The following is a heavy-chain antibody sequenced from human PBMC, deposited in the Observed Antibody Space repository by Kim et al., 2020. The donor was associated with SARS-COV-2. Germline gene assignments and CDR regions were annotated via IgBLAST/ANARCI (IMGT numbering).Heavy chain of an antibody. J-gene: IGHJ6*02. CDR1: GFTFSSYA. CDR3: AKAGSGSPGRYYYYGMDV. D-gene: IGHD1-26*01. V-gene: IGHV3-23*01. CDR2: ISGSGGST. Sequence: GGSLRLSCAASGFTFSSYAMSWVRQAPGKGLEWVSAISGSGGSTYYADSVKGRFTISRDNSKNTLYLQMNSLRAEDTAVYYCAKAGSGSPGRYYYYGMDVWGQGTTVTVSS.